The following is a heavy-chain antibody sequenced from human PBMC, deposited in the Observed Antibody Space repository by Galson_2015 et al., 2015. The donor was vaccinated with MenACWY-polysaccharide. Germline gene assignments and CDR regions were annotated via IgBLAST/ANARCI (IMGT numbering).Heavy chain of an antibody. D-gene: IGHD2-2*01. CDR3: TKYVGYCTSISCSRAFDV. Sequence: SLRLSCAASGFTFSNYAMVWVRQAPGKGLEWVSTTDGGSIGTYYADSVKGRLTISRDNSKNTLYLQMNSLRAEDTALYYCTKYVGYCTSISCSRAFDVWGQGTMVTVSS. CDR1: GFTFSNYA. CDR2: TDGGSIGT. J-gene: IGHJ3*01. V-gene: IGHV3-23*01.